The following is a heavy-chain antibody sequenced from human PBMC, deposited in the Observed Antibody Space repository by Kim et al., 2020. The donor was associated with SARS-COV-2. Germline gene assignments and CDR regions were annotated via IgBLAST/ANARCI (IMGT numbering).Heavy chain of an antibody. V-gene: IGHV1-69*13. CDR1: GGTFSSYA. J-gene: IGHJ6*01. Sequence: SVKVSCKASGGTFSSYAISWVRQAPGQGLEWMGGIIPIFGTANYAQKFQGRVTITADESTSTAYMELSSLRSEDTAVYYCARDRGMGVVVPAATHGYGMDVWRQGTTVTVSS. CDR2: IIPIFGTA. D-gene: IGHD2-2*01. CDR3: ARDRGMGVVVPAATHGYGMDV.